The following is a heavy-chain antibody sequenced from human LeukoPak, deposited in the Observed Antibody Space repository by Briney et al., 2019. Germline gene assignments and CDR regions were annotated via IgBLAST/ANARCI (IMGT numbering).Heavy chain of an antibody. J-gene: IGHJ4*02. V-gene: IGHV4-39*07. D-gene: IGHD6-13*01. Sequence: PSETLSLTCTVSGGSISSSSYYWGWIRQPPGKGLEWIGSIYYSGSTYYNPSLKSRVTISVDTSKNQFSLKLSSVTAADTAVYYCARDGHSRPFDYWGQGTLVTVSS. CDR2: IYYSGST. CDR3: ARDGHSRPFDY. CDR1: GGSISSSSYY.